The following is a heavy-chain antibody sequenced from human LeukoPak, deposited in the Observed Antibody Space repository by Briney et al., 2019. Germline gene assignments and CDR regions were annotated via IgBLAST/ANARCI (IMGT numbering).Heavy chain of an antibody. CDR1: GSTFSSYA. Sequence: PGGSLRLSCAASGSTFSSYAMSWVRQAPGKGLEWVSAISGSGGSTYYADSVKGRFTISRDNSKNTLYLQMNSLRAEDTAVYYCAKDLYSELGLRIAARPGYYGMDVWGQGTTVTVSS. D-gene: IGHD6-6*01. J-gene: IGHJ6*02. CDR3: AKDLYSELGLRIAARPGYYGMDV. V-gene: IGHV3-23*01. CDR2: ISGSGGST.